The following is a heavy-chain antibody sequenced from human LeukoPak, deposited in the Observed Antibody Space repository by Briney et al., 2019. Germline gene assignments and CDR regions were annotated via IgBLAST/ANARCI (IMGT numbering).Heavy chain of an antibody. CDR2: IDPDGSEK. V-gene: IGHV3-7*01. CDR1: GFTFNSYW. CDR3: ARIYYFGDNNWRYFDN. D-gene: IGHD3-10*01. Sequence: GGSLRLSCAASGFTFNSYWVSWVRQAPGKGLEWVANIDPDGSEKQYGDSVKGRFTTSRDNAKNSLYLQMNSLRAEDTAIYYCARIYYFGDNNWRYFDNWGQGTLVTVSS. J-gene: IGHJ4*02.